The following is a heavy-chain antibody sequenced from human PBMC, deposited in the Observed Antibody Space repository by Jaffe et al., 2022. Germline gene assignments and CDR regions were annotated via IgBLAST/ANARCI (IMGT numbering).Heavy chain of an antibody. CDR1: GGTFSSYA. J-gene: IGHJ4*02. D-gene: IGHD2-15*01. V-gene: IGHV1-69*05. Sequence: QVQLVQSGAEVKKPGSSVKVSCKASGGTFSSYAISWVRQAPGQGLEWMGGIIPIFGTANYAQKFQGRVTITTDESTSTAYMELSSLRSEDTAVYYCARGRYCSGGSCYSDWGVGYFDYWGQGTLVTVSS. CDR3: ARGRYCSGGSCYSDWGVGYFDY. CDR2: IIPIFGTA.